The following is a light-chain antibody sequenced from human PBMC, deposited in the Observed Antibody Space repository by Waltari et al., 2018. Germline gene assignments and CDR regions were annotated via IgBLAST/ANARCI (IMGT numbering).Light chain of an antibody. CDR3: LQYYTAPNT. J-gene: IGKJ2*01. Sequence: IIMTQSPESLAVSLGERATINCKSSQSVFRSSNSRTSLAWYQQKPGQPPKLLFSWASTRESGVPDRFSASGSGTDFTLTISSLQAADVAVYHCLQYYTAPNTFGQGTKLEI. CDR1: QSVFRSSNSRTS. CDR2: WAS. V-gene: IGKV4-1*01.